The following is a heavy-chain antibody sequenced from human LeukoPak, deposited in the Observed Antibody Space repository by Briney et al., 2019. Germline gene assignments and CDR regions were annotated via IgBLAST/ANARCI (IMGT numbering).Heavy chain of an antibody. CDR3: ARDLGMTDGDYVSYFDY. V-gene: IGHV3-48*03. CDR1: GFTFSRYE. J-gene: IGHJ4*02. D-gene: IGHD4-17*01. CDR2: ISSSGSII. Sequence: GGSLRLSCAASGFTFSRYELNWVRQVPGKGLEWVSYISSSGSIIYYADSVKGRFTISRDNAKNSLYLQMNSLRAEDTAVYYCARDLGMTDGDYVSYFDYWGQGTLVTVSS.